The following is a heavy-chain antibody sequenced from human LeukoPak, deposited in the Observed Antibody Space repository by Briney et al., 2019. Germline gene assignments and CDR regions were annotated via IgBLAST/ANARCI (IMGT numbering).Heavy chain of an antibody. CDR1: GFTFSSYS. CDR2: ISSSSSYI. J-gene: IGHJ4*02. D-gene: IGHD1-26*01. CDR3: ARDLGIVGPTATIFDY. V-gene: IGHV3-21*01. Sequence: GGSLRLSCAASGFTFSSYSMNWVRQAPGKGLEWVSSISSSSSYIYYADSVKGRFTISRDNAKNSLYLQMNSLRAEDTAVYYCARDLGIVGPTATIFDYWGQGTLVTVSS.